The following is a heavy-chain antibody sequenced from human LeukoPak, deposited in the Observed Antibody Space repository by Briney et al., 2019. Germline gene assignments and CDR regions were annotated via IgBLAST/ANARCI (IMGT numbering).Heavy chain of an antibody. CDR1: GDSISTNNYY. J-gene: IGHJ4*02. CDR3: ARRRGIGLYYFDY. V-gene: IGHV4-39*01. D-gene: IGHD6-19*01. CDR2: IYYSVTT. Sequence: SETLSLTCTVSGDSISTNNYYWTWIRQPPGKGLEWIGTIYYSVTTYYNPSLKSRVTISVDTSRNQFSLRLSSVTAADTAVYYCARRRGIGLYYFDYRGQGALVTVSS.